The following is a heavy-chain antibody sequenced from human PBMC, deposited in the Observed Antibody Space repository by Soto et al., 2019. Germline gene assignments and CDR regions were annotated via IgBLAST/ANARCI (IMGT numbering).Heavy chain of an antibody. CDR1: GGTFSSYA. D-gene: IGHD6-19*01. J-gene: IGHJ4*02. V-gene: IGHV1-69*13. CDR2: IIPIFGTA. Sequence: SVEVSCKXSGGTFSSYAISWVRQAPGQGLEWMGGIIPIFGTANYAQKFQGRVTITADESTSTAYMELSSLRSEDTAVYYCARDLRSGLDYWGQGTLVTVSS. CDR3: ARDLRSGLDY.